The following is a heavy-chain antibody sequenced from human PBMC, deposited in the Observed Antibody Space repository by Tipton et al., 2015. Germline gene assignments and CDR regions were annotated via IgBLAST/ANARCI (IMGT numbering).Heavy chain of an antibody. CDR1: GGSFSDYY. D-gene: IGHD4-17*01. Sequence: TLSLTCAVYGGSFSDYYWTWVRQSPGKGLEWIGEINYSATTHYNPSLGSRVTISVDTSKNQFSLNLTSVTAADTAVYYCARHEAHDYGDTENWFDPWGQGTLVTVSS. V-gene: IGHV4-34*01. CDR2: INYSATT. J-gene: IGHJ5*02. CDR3: ARHEAHDYGDTENWFDP.